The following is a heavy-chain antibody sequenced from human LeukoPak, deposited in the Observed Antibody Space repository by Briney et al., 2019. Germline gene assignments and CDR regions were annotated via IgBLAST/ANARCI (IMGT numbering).Heavy chain of an antibody. V-gene: IGHV3-23*01. CDR3: AKDIHIVVVTARDAFDI. Sequence: GGSLRLSCAASGFTFSSYAMSWVRQAPGKGLEWVSAISGSGGSTYYADSVKGRFTISRDNSKNTLYLQMNSLRAEDTAVYYCAKDIHIVVVTARDAFDICGQGTMVTVSS. D-gene: IGHD2-21*02. J-gene: IGHJ3*02. CDR1: GFTFSSYA. CDR2: ISGSGGST.